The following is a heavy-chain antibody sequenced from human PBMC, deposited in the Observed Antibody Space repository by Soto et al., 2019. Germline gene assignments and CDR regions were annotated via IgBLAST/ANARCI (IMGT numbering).Heavy chain of an antibody. CDR3: ARVLAVRGVMGYWYYGTDV. J-gene: IGHJ6*02. Sequence: GESLEISCQTAGYTFDSNWIGWVRQMPGKGLEWMGIIYPGDSETRYSPSFQGQVTISVDRYFKTAYLQWRSLQAPDTAMYYCARVLAVRGVMGYWYYGTDVWGQGTTVTVSS. D-gene: IGHD3-10*01. V-gene: IGHV5-51*01. CDR1: GYTFDSNW. CDR2: IYPGDSET.